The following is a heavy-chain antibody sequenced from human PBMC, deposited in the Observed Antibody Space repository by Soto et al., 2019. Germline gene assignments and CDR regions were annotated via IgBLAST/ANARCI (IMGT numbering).Heavy chain of an antibody. CDR3: GKGSCSGVSCPNY. Sequence: EVQLVESGGGLVQPGRSLILSCAASGLTFDDYAMHWVRQAPGKGLEWVSGINWNSGNRGYADSVKGRFTISRDNAKNSRYLKMNSLRVEDTALYYCGKGSCSGVSCPNYWGQGTLVTVSS. CDR1: GLTFDDYA. V-gene: IGHV3-9*01. CDR2: INWNSGNR. D-gene: IGHD2-15*01. J-gene: IGHJ4*02.